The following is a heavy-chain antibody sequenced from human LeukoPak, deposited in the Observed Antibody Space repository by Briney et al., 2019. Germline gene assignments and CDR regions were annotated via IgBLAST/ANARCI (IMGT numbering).Heavy chain of an antibody. CDR2: ISAYNGNT. CDR3: ATIYYYDSSSPFDP. Sequence: ASVNVSCKASGYTFTSYGISWVRQAPGQGLEWMGWISAYNGNTNYAQKLQGRVTMTTDTSTSTAYMELRSLRSDDTAVYYCATIYYYDSSSPFDPWGQGTLVTVSS. D-gene: IGHD3-22*01. J-gene: IGHJ5*02. V-gene: IGHV1-18*01. CDR1: GYTFTSYG.